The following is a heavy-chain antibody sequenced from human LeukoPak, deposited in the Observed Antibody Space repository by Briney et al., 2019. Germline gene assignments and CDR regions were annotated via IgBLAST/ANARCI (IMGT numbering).Heavy chain of an antibody. J-gene: IGHJ4*02. CDR3: ARDMGIAVAGTAMDY. CDR2: INPNSGGT. D-gene: IGHD6-19*01. V-gene: IGHV1-2*02. CDR1: GYTFTGYY. Sequence: GASVKVSCKASGYTFTGYYMHWVRQAPGQGLEWMGWINPNSGGTNYAQKLQGRVTMTTDTSTSTAYMELRSLRSDDTAVYYCARDMGIAVAGTAMDYWGQGTLVTVSS.